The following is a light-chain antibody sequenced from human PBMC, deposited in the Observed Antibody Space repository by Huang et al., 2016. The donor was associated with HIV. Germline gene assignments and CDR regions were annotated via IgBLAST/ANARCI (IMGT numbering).Light chain of an antibody. CDR1: QSVLHSSNNKNY. Sequence: DIVMTQSPDSLAVSLGERATVNCKSSQSVLHSSNNKNYFAWYQQKPGQPPKLLVYWAATRESGVPDRFSGSGSGTDFSLTISSLQAADVAVYYCQQYYTTSWTFGQGTKVEIK. J-gene: IGKJ1*01. CDR3: QQYYTTSWT. V-gene: IGKV4-1*01. CDR2: WAA.